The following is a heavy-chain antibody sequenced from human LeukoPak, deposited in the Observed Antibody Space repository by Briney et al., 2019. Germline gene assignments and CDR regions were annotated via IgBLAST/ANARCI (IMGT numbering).Heavy chain of an antibody. CDR1: GGSFSGYY. D-gene: IGHD6-13*01. CDR3: ARVTPPPPVGAAAGTIDY. Sequence: SETLSLTCAVYGGSFSGYYWSWIRQPPGKGLEWIGEINHSGSTNYNPSLKSRVTISVDTSKNQFSLKLSSVTAADTAVYYCARVTPPPPVGAAAGTIDYWGQGTLVTVSS. J-gene: IGHJ4*02. V-gene: IGHV4-34*01. CDR2: INHSGST.